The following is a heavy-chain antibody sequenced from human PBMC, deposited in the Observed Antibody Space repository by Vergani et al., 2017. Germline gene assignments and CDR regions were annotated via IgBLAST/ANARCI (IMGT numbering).Heavy chain of an antibody. D-gene: IGHD1-1*01. CDR3: ATKSCGTPGCQIGYFRE. Sequence: QVHLVESGGGVVQPGRSLRLSCVVSGFTSSYYGMHWVRQAPGKGLEWVAVISYDGTQKYYADSVKGRFTISRDNSKSPLYLQMNSLRTEDTAVYYCATKSCGTPGCQIGYFREWGQGALVPVSS. CDR2: ISYDGTQK. V-gene: IGHV3-30*03. CDR1: GFTSSYYG. J-gene: IGHJ1*01.